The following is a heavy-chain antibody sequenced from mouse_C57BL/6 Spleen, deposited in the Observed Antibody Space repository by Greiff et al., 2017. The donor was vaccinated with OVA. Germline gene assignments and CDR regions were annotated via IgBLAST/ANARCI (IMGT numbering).Heavy chain of an antibody. Sequence: ESGPGLVKPSQSLSLTCSVTGYSITSGYYWNWLRQFPGNKLEWMGYIRYDGSNNYTPSLQNRISLPRNTSKNQFFRKLNSVTTEYTATYYCARERADGYYPFAYWGQGTLVTGSA. CDR1: GYSITSGYY. CDR2: IRYDGSN. D-gene: IGHD2-3*01. V-gene: IGHV3-6*01. CDR3: ARERADGYYPFAY. J-gene: IGHJ3*01.